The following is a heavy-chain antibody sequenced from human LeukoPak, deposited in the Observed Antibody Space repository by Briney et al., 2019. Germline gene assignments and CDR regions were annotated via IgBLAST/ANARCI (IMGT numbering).Heavy chain of an antibody. CDR1: GGSISSSSYF. Sequence: SETLSLPCTVSGGSISSSSYFWGWIRQPPGKGLEWIGSIYYSGSTYYNPSLKSRVTISVDTSKNQFSLKLSSVTAADTAVYYCARGPVLTGSRNWFDPWGQGTLVTVSS. CDR2: IYYSGST. J-gene: IGHJ5*02. CDR3: ARGPVLTGSRNWFDP. D-gene: IGHD3-9*01. V-gene: IGHV4-39*07.